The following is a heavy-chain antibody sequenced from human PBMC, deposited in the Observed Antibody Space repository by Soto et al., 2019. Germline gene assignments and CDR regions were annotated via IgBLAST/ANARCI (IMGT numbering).Heavy chain of an antibody. CDR2: INAGNGNT. CDR3: ARDRPYYYDSSGYFDY. CDR1: GYTFTSYA. Sequence: ASVKVSCKASGYTFTSYAMHWVRQAPGQRLEWMGWINAGNGNTKYSQKFQGRVTITRDTSASTAYMELSSLRSEDTAVYYCARDRPYYYDSSGYFDYWGQGTLVTVSS. V-gene: IGHV1-3*01. D-gene: IGHD3-22*01. J-gene: IGHJ4*02.